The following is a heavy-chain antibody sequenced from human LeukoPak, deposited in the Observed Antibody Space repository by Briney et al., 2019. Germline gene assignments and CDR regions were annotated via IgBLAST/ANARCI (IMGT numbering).Heavy chain of an antibody. V-gene: IGHV4-39*07. CDR2: IYYSGNT. CDR1: GGSIRDTTYY. Sequence: PSETLSLTCTVSGGSIRDTTYYWGWIRQPPGKGLEWIESIYYSGNTYYNPSLMSRVTISGDTSKNQFSLNLSSVTAADTAVYYCARAPHFFDISGSRYYFDYWGQGTLVTVSS. J-gene: IGHJ4*02. D-gene: IGHD3-22*01. CDR3: ARAPHFFDISGSRYYFDY.